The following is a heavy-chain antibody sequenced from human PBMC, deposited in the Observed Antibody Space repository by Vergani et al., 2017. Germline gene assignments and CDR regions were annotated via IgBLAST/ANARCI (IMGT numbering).Heavy chain of an antibody. J-gene: IGHJ6*02. CDR3: AGDKVVVAASYYYYGMDV. Sequence: EVQLVESGGGLVQPGGSLRLSCAASGFTFSSYEMNWVRQAPGKGLEWVSYISSSGSTIYYADSVKGRFTISRDNAKNSLYLQMNSLRAEDTAVYYCAGDKVVVAASYYYYGMDVWGQGTTVTVSS. CDR1: GFTFSSYE. D-gene: IGHD2-15*01. CDR2: ISSSGSTI. V-gene: IGHV3-48*03.